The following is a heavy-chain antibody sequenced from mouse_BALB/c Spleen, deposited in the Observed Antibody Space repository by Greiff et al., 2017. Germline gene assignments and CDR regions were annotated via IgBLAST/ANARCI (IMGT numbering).Heavy chain of an antibody. CDR1: GYTFTSYW. CDR3: AVITTRFAY. D-gene: IGHD1-2*01. J-gene: IGHJ3*01. V-gene: IGHV1S81*02. Sequence: VQLQQPGAELVKPGASVKLSCKASGYTFTSYWMHCVKQRPGQGLEWIGEINPSNGRTNYNEKFKGKATLTVDKSSSTAYMQLSSLTSEDAAVYYCAVITTRFAYWGQGTLVTVSA. CDR2: INPSNGRT.